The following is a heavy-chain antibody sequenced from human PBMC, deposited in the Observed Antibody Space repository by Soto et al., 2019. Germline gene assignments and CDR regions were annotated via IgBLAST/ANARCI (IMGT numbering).Heavy chain of an antibody. CDR1: GFTFSNAW. Sequence: EVQLVESGGGLVKPGGSLRLSCAASGFTFSNAWMNWVRQAPGKGLEWVGRIKSKTDGGTTDYAAPVKGRFTISRDDSKNTLYLQMXSXKTEDTAVYYCTTEVPAAMFDYWGQGTLVTVSS. D-gene: IGHD2-2*01. V-gene: IGHV3-15*07. CDR3: TTEVPAAMFDY. J-gene: IGHJ4*02. CDR2: IKSKTDGGTT.